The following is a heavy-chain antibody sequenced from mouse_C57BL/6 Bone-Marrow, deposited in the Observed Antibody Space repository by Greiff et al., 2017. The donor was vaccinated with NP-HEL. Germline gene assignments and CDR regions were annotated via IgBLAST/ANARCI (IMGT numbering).Heavy chain of an antibody. CDR3: ARQSLSTGYFDY. Sequence: EVHLVESGGGLVQPGGSLKLSCAASGFTFSDYGMAWVRQAPRKGPEWVAFISNLAYSIYYADTVTGRFTISRENAKNTLYLEMSSLRYEDTAMYYCARQSLSTGYFDYWGQGTTLTVSS. D-gene: IGHD4-1*02. CDR2: ISNLAYSI. CDR1: GFTFSDYG. V-gene: IGHV5-15*01. J-gene: IGHJ2*01.